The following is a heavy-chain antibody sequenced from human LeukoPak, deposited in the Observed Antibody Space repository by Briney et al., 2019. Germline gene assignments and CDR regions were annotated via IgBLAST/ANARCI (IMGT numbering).Heavy chain of an antibody. CDR2: IKSDGSMT. V-gene: IGHV3-74*01. CDR1: GFTFSGYW. J-gene: IGHJ5*02. D-gene: IGHD2-15*01. CDR3: ASQVVGAAFDP. Sequence: PGGSLRLCCVASGFTFSGYWMHWVRQPPGKGLVWVSRIKSDGSMTNYADSVKGRFTISRDNAKSTLYLQMNSLRAEDTAVYYCASQVVGAAFDPWGQGTLVTVSS.